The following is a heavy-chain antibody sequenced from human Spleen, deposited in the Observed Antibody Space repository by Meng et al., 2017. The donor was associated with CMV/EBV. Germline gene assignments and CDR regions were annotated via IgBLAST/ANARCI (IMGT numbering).Heavy chain of an antibody. D-gene: IGHD2-2*01. CDR2: IIPALGLA. CDR3: ARDMCSSGTCAFDY. CDR1: GGTFTSFA. V-gene: IGHV1-69*10. Sequence: SVKVSCKASGGTFTSFALSWVRQAPGQGLEWMGGIIPALGLADYAQKFQGRVTITADKSTSTVYMELTSLRSGDTAVYYCARDMCSSGTCAFDYWGQGTLVTVSS. J-gene: IGHJ4*02.